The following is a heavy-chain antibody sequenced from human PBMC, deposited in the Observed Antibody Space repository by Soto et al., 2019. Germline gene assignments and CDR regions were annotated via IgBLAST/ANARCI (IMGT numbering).Heavy chain of an antibody. V-gene: IGHV1-69*01. D-gene: IGHD3-22*01. CDR3: ARDLGTTIAGPPRRETYGWLDP. CDR1: GGTFTYYG. J-gene: IGHJ5*02. Sequence: QVQLVQSGAEVKRPGSSVKLSCKASGGTFTYYGISWVRQAPGQGLEWMGGIIPIIGPATYAQKFQGRLTITAVQSTSTAYMELSSLGSEDTALYYCARDLGTTIAGPPRRETYGWLDPWGQGTLVPVSS. CDR2: IIPIIGPA.